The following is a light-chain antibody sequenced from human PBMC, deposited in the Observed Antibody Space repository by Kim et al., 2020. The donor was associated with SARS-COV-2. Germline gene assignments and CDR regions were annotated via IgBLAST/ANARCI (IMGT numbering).Light chain of an antibody. CDR1: QNIGTY. CDR2: RAS. Sequence: DIQLTHSPPFLSASVRDRVTITCRASQNIGTYLAWYQQIPGKAPKLLIYRASTLQSGVPSRFSGSGSGTEFTLTISNLQPEDFAVYYCQQLNSYPWTLGQGTKVDIK. V-gene: IGKV1-9*01. J-gene: IGKJ1*01. CDR3: QQLNSYPWT.